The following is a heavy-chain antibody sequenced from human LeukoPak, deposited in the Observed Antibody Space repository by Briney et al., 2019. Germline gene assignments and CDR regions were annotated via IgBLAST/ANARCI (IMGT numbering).Heavy chain of an antibody. Sequence: PSETLSLTCAVYGGSFSGYYWSWLRQPPGKGLEWIGEINHSGSTNYNPSLKSRVTISVDTSKNQFSLKLSSVTAADTAVYYCARGPRGYSSGWYRYGMDVWGQGTTVTVSS. V-gene: IGHV4-34*01. CDR3: ARGPRGYSSGWYRYGMDV. CDR2: INHSGST. J-gene: IGHJ6*02. D-gene: IGHD6-19*01. CDR1: GGSFSGYY.